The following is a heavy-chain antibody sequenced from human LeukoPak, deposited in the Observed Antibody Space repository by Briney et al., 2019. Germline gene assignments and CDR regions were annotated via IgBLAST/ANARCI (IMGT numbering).Heavy chain of an antibody. V-gene: IGHV3-64*01. CDR1: GFTFSSYA. D-gene: IGHD6-19*01. CDR3: ARPRGGQWLVQDYFDY. CDR2: ISSNGGST. J-gene: IGHJ4*02. Sequence: PGGSLRLSCAASGFTFSSYAMHWVRQAPGKGLEYVSAISSNGGSTYYANSVKGRFTISRDNSKNTLYLQMNSLRAEDTAVYYCARPRGGQWLVQDYFDYWGQGTLVTVSS.